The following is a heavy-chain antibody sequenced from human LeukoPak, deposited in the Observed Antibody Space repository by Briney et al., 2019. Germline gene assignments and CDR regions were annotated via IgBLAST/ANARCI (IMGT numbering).Heavy chain of an antibody. D-gene: IGHD3-3*01. CDR3: AKEAPDYDFWSGYYFDY. Sequence: GGSLRLSCTVSGFTVSSNSMSWVRQAPGKGLEWVSFIYSDNTHYSDSVKGRFTISRDNSKNTLYLQMNSLRAEDTAVYYCAKEAPDYDFWSGYYFDYWGQGTLVTVSS. CDR2: IYSDNT. V-gene: IGHV3-66*03. J-gene: IGHJ4*02. CDR1: GFTVSSNS.